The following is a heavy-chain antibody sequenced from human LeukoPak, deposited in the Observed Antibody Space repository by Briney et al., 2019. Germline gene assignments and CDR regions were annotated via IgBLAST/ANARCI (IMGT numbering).Heavy chain of an antibody. CDR2: ISAYNGNT. V-gene: IGHV1-18*01. CDR1: GHTFTSYG. CDR3: ARDPGSSWYVRWFDP. J-gene: IGHJ5*02. Sequence: ASVKVSCKASGHTFTSYGISWVRQAPGQGLEWMGWISAYNGNTNYAQKLQGRVTMTTDTSTSTAYMELRSLRSDDTAVYYCARDPGSSWYVRWFDPWGQGTLVTVSS. D-gene: IGHD6-13*01.